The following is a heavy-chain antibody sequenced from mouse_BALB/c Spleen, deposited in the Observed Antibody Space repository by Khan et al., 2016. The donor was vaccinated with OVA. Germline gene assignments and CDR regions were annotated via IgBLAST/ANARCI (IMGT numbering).Heavy chain of an antibody. V-gene: IGHV9-3-1*01. J-gene: IGHJ4*01. CDR2: INTYTGEP. CDR3: ARVVYSGTMDY. Sequence: QIQLVQSGPELKKPGETVKISCKASGYTFTNNGMNWVKQAPGKGLKWMGWINTYTGEPTYANYFKGRFAFTLDTSASTAFLQINNLKNEDTATYFCARVVYSGTMDYWGQGTSVTVSS. D-gene: IGHD1-1*02. CDR1: GYTFTNNG.